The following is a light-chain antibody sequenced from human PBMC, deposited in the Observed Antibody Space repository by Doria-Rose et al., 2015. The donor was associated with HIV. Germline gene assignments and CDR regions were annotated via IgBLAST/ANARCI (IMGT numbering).Light chain of an antibody. Sequence: TQSPGTLSLSPGERATLSCRASQSVSANYLAWYQQRPGQSRRLLIYGASSRATDIPDRFSGSGSGTDFTLTISRLEPEDFAVYYCHQYASSRTFGQGTKVEIK. V-gene: IGKV3-20*01. CDR3: HQYASSRT. CDR2: GAS. J-gene: IGKJ1*01. CDR1: QSVSANY.